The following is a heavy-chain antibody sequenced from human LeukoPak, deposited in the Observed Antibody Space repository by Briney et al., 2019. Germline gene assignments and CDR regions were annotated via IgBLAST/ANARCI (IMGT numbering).Heavy chain of an antibody. CDR2: IYYSGST. J-gene: IGHJ6*03. CDR1: DDSITMYY. D-gene: IGHD3-3*01. CDR3: ARGSDYDFWSGEYYYYMDV. Sequence: PSETLSLTCTVSDDSITMYYWTWIRQPPGKGLEWIGYIYYSGSTNYNPSLKSRVTISVDTSKNQFSLKLSSVTAADTAVYYCARGSDYDFWSGEYYYYMDVWGKGTTVTVSS. V-gene: IGHV4-59*01.